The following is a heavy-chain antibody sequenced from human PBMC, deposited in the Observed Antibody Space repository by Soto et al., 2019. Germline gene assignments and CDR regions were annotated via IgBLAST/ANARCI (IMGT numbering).Heavy chain of an antibody. CDR2: ISGSGGST. Sequence: LSLTCAVSGGSFSGYYWSWFRQPPGKGLEWVSAISGSGGSTYYADSVKGRFTISRDNSKNTLYLQMNSLRAEDTAVYYCAKAVSIAAYDAFDIWGQGTMVTVSS. CDR1: GGSFSGYY. D-gene: IGHD6-6*01. CDR3: AKAVSIAAYDAFDI. J-gene: IGHJ3*02. V-gene: IGHV3-23*01.